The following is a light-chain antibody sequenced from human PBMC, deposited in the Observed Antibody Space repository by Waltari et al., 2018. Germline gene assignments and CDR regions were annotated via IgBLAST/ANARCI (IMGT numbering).Light chain of an antibody. CDR1: SGSLSTTSY. CDR2: KAN. CDR3: ALYMGSGIWV. V-gene: IGLV8-61*01. Sequence: QTVVTQEPSLSVSPGGTVTLTCALSSGSLSTTSYATWYQQTPGQAPRTLVYKANARSSGVPDRLSGSIVGNTAALTITGAQADDESDYYWALYMGSGIWVFGGGTRLTVL. J-gene: IGLJ3*02.